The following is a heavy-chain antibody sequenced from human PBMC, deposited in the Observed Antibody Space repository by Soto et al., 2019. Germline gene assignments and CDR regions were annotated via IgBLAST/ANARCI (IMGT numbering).Heavy chain of an antibody. V-gene: IGHV4-34*01. D-gene: IGHD6-13*01. J-gene: IGHJ4*02. CDR2: INHSGST. CDR3: ARGPRSSPIDY. CDR1: GGSFSGYY. Sequence: SETLSLTCAVYGGSFSGYYWSWIRQPPGKGLEWIGEINHSGSTNYNPSLKIRVTISVDTSKNQFSLKLSSVTAADTAVYYCARGPRSSPIDYWGQGTLVTVSS.